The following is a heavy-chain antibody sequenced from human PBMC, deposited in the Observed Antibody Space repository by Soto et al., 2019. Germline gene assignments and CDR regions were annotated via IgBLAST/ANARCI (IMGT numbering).Heavy chain of an antibody. J-gene: IGHJ6*03. CDR3: ARRPLWSGLSDYYYMDV. D-gene: IGHD3-3*01. CDR2: ISSASSTT. Sequence: EEQLVESGGALVQPGGSLRLSCAASGFTFNRFGMNWVRQAPGKGLEWISYISSASSTTQYAESVKGRFTISRDNVRDSLYLQMSSLRVEDTAVYYCARRPLWSGLSDYYYMDVWGKGTTVNVSS. V-gene: IGHV3-48*01. CDR1: GFTFNRFG.